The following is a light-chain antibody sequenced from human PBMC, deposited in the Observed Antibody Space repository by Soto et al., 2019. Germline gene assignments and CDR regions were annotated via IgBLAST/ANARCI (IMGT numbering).Light chain of an antibody. CDR3: HQTRSYPST. V-gene: IGKV1-9*01. J-gene: IGKJ4*01. CDR1: QGIDSY. CDR2: ETS. Sequence: IQLTQSPSSLSASVGDRVTITCRAIQGIDSYLAWYQQRPGKVPQLLIYETSILQSGVSSRFSGSGSGIDFTLTISSLQAEDFAAYYCHQTRSYPSTFVGGTKVEIK.